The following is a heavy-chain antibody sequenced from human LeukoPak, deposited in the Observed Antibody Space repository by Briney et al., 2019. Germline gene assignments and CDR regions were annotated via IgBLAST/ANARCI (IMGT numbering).Heavy chain of an antibody. CDR3: ARVPSAGATPSDDY. CDR2: ISSSSSYI. Sequence: GGSLRLSCAASGFTFSSYSMNWVRQAPGKGLEWVSSISSSSSYIYYADSVKGRFTISRDSAKNSLYLQMNSLRAEDTAVYYCARVPSAGATPSDDYWGQGTLVTVSS. V-gene: IGHV3-21*01. J-gene: IGHJ4*02. CDR1: GFTFSSYS. D-gene: IGHD1-26*01.